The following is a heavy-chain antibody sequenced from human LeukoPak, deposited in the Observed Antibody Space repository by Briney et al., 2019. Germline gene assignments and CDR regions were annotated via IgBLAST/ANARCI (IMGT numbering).Heavy chain of an antibody. CDR3: AKGSRSTWSYYFDY. J-gene: IGHJ4*02. CDR1: GFTFSNYA. CDR2: ISGGGGST. D-gene: IGHD6-13*01. Sequence: SGGSLRLSCGASGFTFSNYAMTWVRQAPGKGLEWVSAISGGGGSTYYADSVKGRFTISRDISKNTLYLQLSSLRAEDTAVYYCAKGSRSTWSYYFDYWGRGTLVTVSS. V-gene: IGHV3-23*01.